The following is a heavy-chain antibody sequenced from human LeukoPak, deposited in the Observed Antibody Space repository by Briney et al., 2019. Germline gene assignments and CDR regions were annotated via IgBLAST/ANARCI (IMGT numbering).Heavy chain of an antibody. Sequence: GRSLRLSCAASGFTFSIYAIHWVRQAPGKGVEGVAVISYDGSNKYYADSVKGRFTISRDNSKNTLYLQMNSLRAEDTAVYYCARERGYSPTFDYWGQGTLVTVSS. J-gene: IGHJ4*02. V-gene: IGHV3-30-3*01. CDR1: GFTFSIYA. D-gene: IGHD2/OR15-2a*01. CDR2: ISYDGSNK. CDR3: ARERGYSPTFDY.